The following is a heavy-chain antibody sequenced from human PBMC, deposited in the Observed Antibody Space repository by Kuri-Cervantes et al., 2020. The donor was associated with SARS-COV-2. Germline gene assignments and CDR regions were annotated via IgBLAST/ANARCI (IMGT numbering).Heavy chain of an antibody. CDR3: ARVRGDYVP. CDR1: GFTVSSNY. V-gene: IGHV3-53*01. Sequence: GESLKISCAASGFTVSSNYMSWVRQAPGKGLEWVSLIYSGGSTYYADSVKGRFTISRDNPKNTLYLQMNSLRAEDTAVYYCARVRGDYVPWGQGTLVTVSS. J-gene: IGHJ5*02. D-gene: IGHD3-16*01. CDR2: IYSGGST.